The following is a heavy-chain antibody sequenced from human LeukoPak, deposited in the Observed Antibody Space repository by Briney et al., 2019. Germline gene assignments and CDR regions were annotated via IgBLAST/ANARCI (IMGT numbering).Heavy chain of an antibody. V-gene: IGHV4-59*01. J-gene: IGHJ3*02. CDR3: ARDYYSKNAFDI. CDR1: GGSISSYY. D-gene: IGHD4-11*01. Sequence: PSETLSLTRTVSGGSISSYYWSWIRQPPGKGLEWIGYIYYSGSTNYNPSLKSRVTISVDTSKNQFSLKLSSVTTADTAVYYCARDYYSKNAFDIWGQGTMVTVSS. CDR2: IYYSGST.